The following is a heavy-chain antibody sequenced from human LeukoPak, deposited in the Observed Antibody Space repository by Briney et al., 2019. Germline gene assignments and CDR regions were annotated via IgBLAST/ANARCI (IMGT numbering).Heavy chain of an antibody. Sequence: GGSLRLSCAASGFTFSSYSMNWVRQAPGKGLEWVSSISSSSSYIYYADSVKGRFTISRDNAKNSLYLQMNSLRAEDTAVYYCAREPPVRYFDFDYWGQGTLVTVSP. CDR1: GFTFSSYS. D-gene: IGHD3-9*01. V-gene: IGHV3-21*01. CDR3: AREPPVRYFDFDY. J-gene: IGHJ4*02. CDR2: ISSSSSYI.